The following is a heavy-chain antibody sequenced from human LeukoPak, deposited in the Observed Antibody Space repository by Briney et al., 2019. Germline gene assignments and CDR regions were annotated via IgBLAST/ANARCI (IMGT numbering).Heavy chain of an antibody. CDR3: ARDTRWYYYDSSVDY. Sequence: GASVKVSCKASGYTFTSYYMHWVRQAPGQGLEWMGIINPSGGSTSYAQKFQGRVTMTRDMSTSTVYMELSSLRSEDTAVYYCARDTRWYYYDSSVDYWGQGTLVTVSS. D-gene: IGHD3-22*01. CDR1: GYTFTSYY. CDR2: INPSGGST. J-gene: IGHJ4*02. V-gene: IGHV1-46*01.